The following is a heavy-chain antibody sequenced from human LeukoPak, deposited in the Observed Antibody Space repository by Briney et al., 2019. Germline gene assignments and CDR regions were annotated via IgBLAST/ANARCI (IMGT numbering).Heavy chain of an antibody. CDR2: ISGSSSYI. CDR3: ARGSSNVAARNNWFGS. D-gene: IGHD6-6*01. J-gene: IGHJ5*01. V-gene: IGHV3-21*01. Sequence: GGSLRLSCVASGFTFSRSDMNWVRQAPGKGLEWVSSISGSSSYIYYTDSLKGRFTISRDNAKNSLYLQMNSLRAEDTAVYYCARGSSNVAARNNWFGSWGQGTLVIVSS. CDR1: GFTFSRSD.